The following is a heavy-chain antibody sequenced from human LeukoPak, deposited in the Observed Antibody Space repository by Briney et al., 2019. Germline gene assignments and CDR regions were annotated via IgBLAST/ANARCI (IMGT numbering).Heavy chain of an antibody. V-gene: IGHV4-59*01. J-gene: IGHJ3*02. Sequence: KPSETLSLTCTVSGGSISSYYWSWIRQPPGKGLEWIGYIYYSGSTNYNPSLKSRVTISVDTSKNQFSLKLSSVTAADTAVYYCARGRSSTNDAFDIWGQGTMVTVSS. CDR3: ARGRSSTNDAFDI. CDR1: GGSISSYY. D-gene: IGHD2-2*01. CDR2: IYYSGST.